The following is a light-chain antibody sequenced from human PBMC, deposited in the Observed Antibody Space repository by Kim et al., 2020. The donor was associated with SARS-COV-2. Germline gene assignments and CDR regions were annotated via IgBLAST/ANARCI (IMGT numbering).Light chain of an antibody. CDR3: QQYSSSPAT. Sequence: SPGERATISCRASQSVSSNYLAWYKQKPGQATRLLIYGASSRATGIPDRFSGSGSGTDFTLTITRLEPEDFAVYYCQQYSSSPATFGQGTKVDIK. CDR1: QSVSSNY. J-gene: IGKJ1*01. CDR2: GAS. V-gene: IGKV3-20*01.